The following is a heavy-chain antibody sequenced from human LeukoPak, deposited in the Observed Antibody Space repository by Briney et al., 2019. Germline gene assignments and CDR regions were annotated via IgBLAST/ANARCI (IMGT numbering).Heavy chain of an antibody. D-gene: IGHD3-22*01. CDR2: IYSGGST. Sequence: GGSLRLSCAASGFTVSSNYMSWVRQAPGKGLEWVSVIYSGGSTYYADSVKGRFTITRDNSKNTLYLQMNSLRAEDTAVYYCARDIAYDSSGYYSPHFDYWGQGTLVTVSS. CDR3: ARDIAYDSSGYYSPHFDY. CDR1: GFTVSSNY. V-gene: IGHV3-53*01. J-gene: IGHJ4*02.